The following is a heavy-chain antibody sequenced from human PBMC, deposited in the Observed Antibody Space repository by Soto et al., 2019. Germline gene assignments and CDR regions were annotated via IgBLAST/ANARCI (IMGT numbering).Heavy chain of an antibody. Sequence: EVQLVESGGGLVQPGGSLRLSCAVSGFIFSDYWMTWVRQAPGKGLEWVATISPEGREKYYVDSLKGRFTISRDNAKNSLYLQMISLIAEDTALYYCTRARIDYWGRGTLITVSS. CDR2: ISPEGREK. CDR3: TRARIDY. V-gene: IGHV3-7*03. J-gene: IGHJ4*02. CDR1: GFIFSDYW.